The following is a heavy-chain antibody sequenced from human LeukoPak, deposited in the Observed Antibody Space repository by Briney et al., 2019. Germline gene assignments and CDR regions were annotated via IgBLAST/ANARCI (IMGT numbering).Heavy chain of an antibody. Sequence: ASVKVSCKASGGTFSSYAISWVRQAPGQGLEWMGIINPSGGSTSYAQKFQGRVTMTRDTSTSTVYMELSSLRSEDTAVYYCARALAVAGIDYWGQGTLVTVSS. CDR3: ARALAVAGIDY. D-gene: IGHD6-19*01. CDR1: GGTFSSYA. CDR2: INPSGGST. J-gene: IGHJ4*02. V-gene: IGHV1-46*01.